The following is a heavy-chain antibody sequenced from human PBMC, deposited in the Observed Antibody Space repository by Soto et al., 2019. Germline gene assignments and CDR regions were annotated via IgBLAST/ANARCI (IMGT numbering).Heavy chain of an antibody. CDR3: ARQGELRFLEWFDDDYYYYGMDV. D-gene: IGHD3-3*01. CDR1: GGSISSSSYY. CDR2: IYYSGST. V-gene: IGHV4-39*01. Sequence: SETLSLTCTVSGGSISSSSYYWGWIRQPPGKGLEWIGSIYYSGSTYYNPSLKSRVTISVDTSKNQFSLKLSSLTAADTAVYYCARQGELRFLEWFDDDYYYYGMDVWGQGTTVTVSS. J-gene: IGHJ6*02.